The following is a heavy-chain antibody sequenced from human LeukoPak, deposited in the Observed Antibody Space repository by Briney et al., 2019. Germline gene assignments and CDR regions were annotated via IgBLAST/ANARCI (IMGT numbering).Heavy chain of an antibody. D-gene: IGHD2-8*02. CDR2: IKQDGSER. Sequence: TGGSLRLSCATSGFTFSRHWMTWVRQAPGKGPEWVANIKQDGSERSYVHSVRGRFTTSRDNAKNALYLQMNSLRVEDTAVYYCARDGGHSTDLDYWGQGILVTVSS. V-gene: IGHV3-7*01. CDR1: GFTFSRHW. CDR3: ARDGGHSTDLDY. J-gene: IGHJ4*02.